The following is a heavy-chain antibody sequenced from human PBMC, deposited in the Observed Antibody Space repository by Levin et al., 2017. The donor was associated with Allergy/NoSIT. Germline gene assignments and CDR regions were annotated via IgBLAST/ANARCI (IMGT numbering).Heavy chain of an antibody. D-gene: IGHD4-17*01. CDR1: GFTFSNYA. Sequence: GESLKISCAASGFTFSNYAMNWVRQAPGKGLEWVSTLSARGDSTYYADSVKGRFTISRDNSKNTLFLQMNSLRADDTGIYYCAKDLQYGVYLLFEHWGQGTLVTVSS. CDR2: LSARGDST. J-gene: IGHJ4*02. V-gene: IGHV3-23*01. CDR3: AKDLQYGVYLLFEH.